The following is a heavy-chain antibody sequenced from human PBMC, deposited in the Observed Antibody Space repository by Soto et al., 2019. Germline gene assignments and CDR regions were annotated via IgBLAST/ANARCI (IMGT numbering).Heavy chain of an antibody. CDR1: GDSVSSNSAA. J-gene: IGHJ4*02. CDR2: TYYRSKWYN. D-gene: IGHD5-12*01. Sequence: PSQTLSLTCAISGDSVSSNSAAWNWIRQSPSRGLEWLGRTYYRSKWYNDYAVSVKSRITINPDTSKNQFSLQLNSVTPEDTAVDYCARDMLRGDGYNWGFDYWGQGTLVTVSS. V-gene: IGHV6-1*01. CDR3: ARDMLRGDGYNWGFDY.